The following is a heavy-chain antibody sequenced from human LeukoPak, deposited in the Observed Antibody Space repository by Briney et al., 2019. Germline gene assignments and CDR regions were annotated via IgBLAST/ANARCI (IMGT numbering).Heavy chain of an antibody. J-gene: IGHJ4*02. Sequence: ASVKVSCKASGYSFTANYIHWVRQAPGQGLEWMGWISPHSGDVRSAQKFQGGVTMTSDTSITTAYYCARDVDPYCNFGSCYDYWGQGTQVTVSS. V-gene: IGHV1-2*02. D-gene: IGHD2-15*01. CDR2: ISPHSGDV. CDR3: DY. CDR1: GYSFTANY.